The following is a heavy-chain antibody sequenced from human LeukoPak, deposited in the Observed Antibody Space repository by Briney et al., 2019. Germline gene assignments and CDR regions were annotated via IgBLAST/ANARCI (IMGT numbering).Heavy chain of an antibody. D-gene: IGHD3-22*01. CDR3: ARGITTQDY. Sequence: SATLSLTCAVYGGSFSGYYWSWIRPPPGKGLEWIGEINHSGSTNYNPSLKSRVTISVDTSKNQFSLKLSSVTAADTAVYYCARGITTQDYWGQGTLVTVSS. V-gene: IGHV4-34*01. CDR1: GGSFSGYY. CDR2: INHSGST. J-gene: IGHJ4*02.